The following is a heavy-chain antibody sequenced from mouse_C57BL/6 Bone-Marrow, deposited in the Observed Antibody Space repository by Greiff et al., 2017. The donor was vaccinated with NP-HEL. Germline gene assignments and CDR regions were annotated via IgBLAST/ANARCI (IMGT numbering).Heavy chain of an antibody. CDR1: GYSFTGYY. CDR3: ARLRRGFDY. J-gene: IGHJ2*01. Sequence: VHVKQSGPELVKPGASVKISCKASGYSFTGYYMNWVKQSPEKSLEWIGEINPSTGGTTYNQKFKAKATLTVDKSSSTAYMQLKSLTSEDSAVYYCARLRRGFDYWGQGTTLTVSS. V-gene: IGHV1-42*01. CDR2: INPSTGGT. D-gene: IGHD2-12*01.